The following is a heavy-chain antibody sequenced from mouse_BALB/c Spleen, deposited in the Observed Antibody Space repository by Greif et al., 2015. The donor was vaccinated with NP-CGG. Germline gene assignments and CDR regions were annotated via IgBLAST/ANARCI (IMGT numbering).Heavy chain of an antibody. V-gene: IGHV1S41*01. CDR1: GYTFTSYW. CDR3: ARRGGYAMDY. J-gene: IGHJ4*01. Sequence: DLVKPGASVKLSCKASGYTFTSYWINWIKQRPGQGLEWIGRIAPGSGSTYYNEMFKGKATLTVDTSSSTAYIQLSSLSSEDSAVYFCARRGGYAMDYWGQGTSVTVSS. CDR2: IAPGSGST.